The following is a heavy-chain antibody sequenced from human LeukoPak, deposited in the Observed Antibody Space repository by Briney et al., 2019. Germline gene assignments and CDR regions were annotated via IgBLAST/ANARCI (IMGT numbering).Heavy chain of an antibody. CDR3: ARGGSGYSYGTVDY. V-gene: IGHV3-20*04. CDR2: FNWNGGST. CDR1: GFPFDDFG. J-gene: IGHJ4*02. Sequence: PGGSLRLSCAASGFPFDDFGMSWFGQAQGKGLEWVSGFNWNGGSTGYAGSVKGRFTISRDNAKNSLYLQMNSLRAEDTALYYCARGGSGYSYGTVDYWGQGTLVTVSS. D-gene: IGHD5-18*01.